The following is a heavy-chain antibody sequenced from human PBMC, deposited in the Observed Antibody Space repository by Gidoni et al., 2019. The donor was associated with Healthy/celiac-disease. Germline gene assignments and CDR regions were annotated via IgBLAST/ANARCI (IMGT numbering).Heavy chain of an antibody. CDR1: GGSISSSSYY. CDR2: IYYSGST. CDR3: ARPKLIDRYSSSWYVAFDI. J-gene: IGHJ3*02. D-gene: IGHD6-13*01. Sequence: QLQLQESGPGLVKPSETLSHTCTVSGGSISSSSYYWGWIRQPPGKGLEWIGSIYYSGSTYYNPSLKSRVTISVDTSKNQFSLKLSSVTAADTAVYYCARPKLIDRYSSSWYVAFDIWGQGTMVTVSS. V-gene: IGHV4-39*01.